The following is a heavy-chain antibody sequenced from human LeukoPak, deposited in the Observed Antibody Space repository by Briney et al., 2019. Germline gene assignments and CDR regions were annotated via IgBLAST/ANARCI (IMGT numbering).Heavy chain of an antibody. Sequence: GGSLRLSCAGSGFTFGSYAINWVRQAPGKGLEWVSAIRTSSSATYYADSVKGRFATSRDDSRSTAFLQMNSLRAEDTAVYYCARGRVGALLHALDIWGQGTLVAVSS. CDR1: GFTFGSYA. J-gene: IGHJ3*02. D-gene: IGHD1-26*01. CDR2: IRTSSSAT. CDR3: ARGRVGALLHALDI. V-gene: IGHV3-23*01.